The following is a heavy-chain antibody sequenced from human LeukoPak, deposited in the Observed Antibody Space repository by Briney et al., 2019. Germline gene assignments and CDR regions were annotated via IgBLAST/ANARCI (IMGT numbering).Heavy chain of an antibody. Sequence: GGSLRLSCAASGFTFSRYAMSWVRQAPGKGLEWVSALGVSVSGYGGSTYYADSVKGRFTISRDNSKNTLYLQMNSLRAEDTAVYYCAKDRRYDSSGLVGPHAFDIWGQGTMVTVSS. CDR2: LGVSVSGYGGST. D-gene: IGHD3-22*01. CDR1: GFTFSRYA. CDR3: AKDRRYDSSGLVGPHAFDI. V-gene: IGHV3-23*01. J-gene: IGHJ3*02.